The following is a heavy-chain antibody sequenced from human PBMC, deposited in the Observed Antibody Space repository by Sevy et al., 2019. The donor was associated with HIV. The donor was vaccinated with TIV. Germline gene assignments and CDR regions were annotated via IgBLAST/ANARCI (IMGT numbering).Heavy chain of an antibody. CDR2: ISAYNGNT. J-gene: IGHJ4*02. CDR3: ARAGALWFGESDY. V-gene: IGHV1-18*01. D-gene: IGHD3-10*01. CDR1: GYSFTSRG. Sequence: ASVKVSCKASGYSFTSRGIDWERQAPGQGLEWLGWISAYNGNTKYGQRLQDRVTMTTDTSASTAYMELRSLRSDDTAVYYCARAGALWFGESDYWGQGTLVTVSS.